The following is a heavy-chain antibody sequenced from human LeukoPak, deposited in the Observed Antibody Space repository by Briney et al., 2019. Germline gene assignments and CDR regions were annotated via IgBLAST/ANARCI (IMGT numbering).Heavy chain of an antibody. CDR1: GGSFSGYH. CDR2: LGTSGSP. V-gene: IGHV4-59*10. Sequence: SETLSLTCAVYGGSFSGYHWSWIRQPAGKGLEWIGRLGTSGSPNYNPSLKSRVTMSVDTSKNQLSLKLSSVTGADTAVYYCARTRDTALNYFDVWGRGTLVTVSS. D-gene: IGHD5-18*01. J-gene: IGHJ2*01. CDR3: ARTRDTALNYFDV.